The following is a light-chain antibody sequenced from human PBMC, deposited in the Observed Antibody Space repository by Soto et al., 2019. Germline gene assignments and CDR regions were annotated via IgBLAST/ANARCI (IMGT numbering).Light chain of an antibody. CDR1: SNDVGGYNF. J-gene: IGLJ2*01. CDR2: DVS. V-gene: IGLV2-11*01. Sequence: QSALTQLRSVSGSPRQSVTISCTGTSNDVGGYNFVSWYQQHPGKVPKIFIYDVSRRPSGIPDRFSGYKSGNTASLTISGLQAEDEADYYCSSYAGSYTLVFGGGTQLTVL. CDR3: SSYAGSYTLV.